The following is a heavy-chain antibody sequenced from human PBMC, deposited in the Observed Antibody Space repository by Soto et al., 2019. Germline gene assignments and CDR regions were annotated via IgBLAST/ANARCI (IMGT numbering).Heavy chain of an antibody. V-gene: IGHV4-39*01. Sequence: SETLSLTCTVSGGSISSSSYYWGWIRQPPGKGLEWIGSIYYSGSTYYNPSLKSRVTISVDTSKNQFSLKLSSVTATDTAVYYCARGSGIAARGWFDPWGQGTLVTVSS. CDR3: ARGSGIAARGWFDP. CDR1: GGSISSSSYY. J-gene: IGHJ5*02. CDR2: IYYSGST. D-gene: IGHD6-6*01.